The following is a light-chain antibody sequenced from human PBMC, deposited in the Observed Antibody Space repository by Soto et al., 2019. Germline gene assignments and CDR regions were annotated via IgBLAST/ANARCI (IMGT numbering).Light chain of an antibody. Sequence: EIVLTQSPATLSLSPVERATLSCMASQSVSSYLAWYQQKPGQAPRLLIYDASNRATGIPARFSGSGSGTEFTLTISSLQSADFAVYYCQQYGSSRCTFGQGTRLEIK. CDR2: DAS. CDR3: QQYGSSRCT. J-gene: IGKJ5*01. V-gene: IGKV3-11*01. CDR1: QSVSSY.